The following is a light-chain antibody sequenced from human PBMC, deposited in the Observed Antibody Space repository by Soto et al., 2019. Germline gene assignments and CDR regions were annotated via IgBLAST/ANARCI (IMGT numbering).Light chain of an antibody. Sequence: QSVLTQPPSACGTPGQRVTLSCSGSRSNIGSNTVNWYQQLPGTAPKLLIYSNNPRPSGVPVRFSGYKYGSSASLAIGGLQAEDEADYYCAAWDDSLNGVVFGGGTKVTV. CDR3: AAWDDSLNGVV. J-gene: IGLJ2*01. CDR1: RSNIGSNT. CDR2: SNN. V-gene: IGLV1-44*01.